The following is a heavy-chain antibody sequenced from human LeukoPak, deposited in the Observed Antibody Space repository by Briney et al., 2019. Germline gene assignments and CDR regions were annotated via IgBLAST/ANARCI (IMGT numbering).Heavy chain of an antibody. CDR1: GGSISSYY. CDR3: ARDQYYDSSTYYEIDY. J-gene: IGHJ4*02. Sequence: PSETLSLTCTVSGGSISSYYWNWIRQPPGKALEWIGYIYYSGSTNYNPSLKSRVTISVDTSKNQFSLKLSSVTAADTAMYYCARDQYYDSSTYYEIDYWGQGTLVTVSS. V-gene: IGHV4-59*01. CDR2: IYYSGST. D-gene: IGHD3-22*01.